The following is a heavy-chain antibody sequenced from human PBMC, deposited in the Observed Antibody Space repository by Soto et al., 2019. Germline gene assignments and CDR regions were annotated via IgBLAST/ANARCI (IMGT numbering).Heavy chain of an antibody. D-gene: IGHD3-10*01. CDR3: DRDRAGYGSGSYSWFDP. CDR2: VYHTEST. J-gene: IGHJ5*02. Sequence: TLSLTCTVSGGSISSGGHSWSWIRQAPGKGLEWIGYVYHTESTQYNPSLESRVTLSVDRSKNHIFLQLKSVTAADSATYYCDRDRAGYGSGSYSWFDPWAQAPLVNVS. CDR1: GGSISSGGHS. V-gene: IGHV4-30-2*01.